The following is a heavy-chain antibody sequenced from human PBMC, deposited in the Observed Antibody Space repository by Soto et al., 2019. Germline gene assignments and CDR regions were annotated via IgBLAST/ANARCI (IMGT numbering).Heavy chain of an antibody. Sequence: VQLVESGGGLVQPGRYLRLSCVASGFTFDDYGMHWVRQAPGKGLEWVSGMSWNGGSIAYADSVKGRFTISRDNAKNSLYLQMTSLRPEDTALYYCAKDISLGELSSPNHWGQGTRVTVSS. J-gene: IGHJ5*02. CDR2: MSWNGGSI. V-gene: IGHV3-9*01. D-gene: IGHD3-16*02. CDR3: AKDISLGELSSPNH. CDR1: GFTFDDYG.